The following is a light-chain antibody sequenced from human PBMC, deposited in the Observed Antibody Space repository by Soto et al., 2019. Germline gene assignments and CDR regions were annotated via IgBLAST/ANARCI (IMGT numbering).Light chain of an antibody. CDR1: SSDVGGYDY. CDR2: EVT. J-gene: IGLJ1*01. CDR3: SSYTTARTYV. Sequence: ALTQPASLSGSPGQSITISCTGTSSDVGGYDYVSWYQQHPDKAPKFMIYEVTNRPSGVSHRFSGSKSGNTASLTISGLQAEDEADYYCSSYTTARTYVFGTGTKVTVL. V-gene: IGLV2-14*01.